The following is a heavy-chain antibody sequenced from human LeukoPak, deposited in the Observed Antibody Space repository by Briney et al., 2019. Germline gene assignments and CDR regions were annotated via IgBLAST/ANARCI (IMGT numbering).Heavy chain of an antibody. D-gene: IGHD2/OR15-2a*01. CDR1: GDSISNYY. Sequence: PSETLSLTCTVSGDSISNYYWSWIRQPPGKGLEWIVYIYYSESTNYNPSLKSRVTISTDTTKSQFSLNLRSVTAEDTGIYYCARGRCRNSGCRPYFDYWGQGTQVTVSS. CDR2: IYYSEST. CDR3: ARGRCRNSGCRPYFDY. J-gene: IGHJ4*02. V-gene: IGHV4-59*01.